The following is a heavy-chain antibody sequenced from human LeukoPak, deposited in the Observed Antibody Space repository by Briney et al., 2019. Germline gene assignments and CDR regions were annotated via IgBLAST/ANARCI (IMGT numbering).Heavy chain of an antibody. V-gene: IGHV4-59*01. CDR1: GGSISSYY. J-gene: IGHJ4*02. CDR2: IYYSGST. CDR3: ARSSEWLRIYFDY. Sequence: PSGTLSLTCTVSGGSISSYYWSWIRQPPGKGLEWIGCIYYSGSTNYNPSLKSRVTISVDTSKNQFSLKLSSVTAADTAVYYCARSSEWLRIYFDYWGQGTLVTVSS. D-gene: IGHD6-19*01.